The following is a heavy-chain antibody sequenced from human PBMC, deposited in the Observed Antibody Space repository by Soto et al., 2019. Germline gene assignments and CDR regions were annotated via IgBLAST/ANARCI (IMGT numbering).Heavy chain of an antibody. V-gene: IGHV4-59*08. CDR1: GGSISSYY. D-gene: IGHD5-12*01. Sequence: QVQLQEPGPGLVKPSETLSLTCTVSGGSISSYYWSWIRQPPGRGLEWIGYIYYSGSANYNTSLKSRVTISVDTSKNQFSLKLSSVTAADTAVYYCARQRVVATIKGEFDYWGQGTLVTVSS. CDR3: ARQRVVATIKGEFDY. CDR2: IYYSGSA. J-gene: IGHJ4*02.